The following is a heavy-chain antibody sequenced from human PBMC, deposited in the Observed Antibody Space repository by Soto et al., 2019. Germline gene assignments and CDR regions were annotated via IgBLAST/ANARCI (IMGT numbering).Heavy chain of an antibody. CDR2: ISGRADSI. CDR3: AKVGASNNWFPPDN. Sequence: GGSLRLSCAASGFTFSNYGMSWVRQAPGKGLEWVSAISGRADSIKYADSVRGRFTISRDNSQNTLFLQMNNLRPEDSAVYYCAKVGASNNWFPPDNWGQGTLVTVSS. CDR1: GFTFSNYG. D-gene: IGHD1-1*01. V-gene: IGHV3-23*01. J-gene: IGHJ4*02.